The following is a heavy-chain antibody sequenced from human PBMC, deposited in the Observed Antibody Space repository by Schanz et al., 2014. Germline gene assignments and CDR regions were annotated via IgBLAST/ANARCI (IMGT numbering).Heavy chain of an antibody. Sequence: QVQLVQSGTEVKKPGASVKVSCKASGYTFTNFYIHWVRQAPGQGLEWMGMINPSGGSTTYAQKFQGRVTMTRDTSTSTVYMELSSLRSEDTAVYYCARGGYSSGWYDRDIAHFDYWGQGTLVTVSS. CDR2: INPSGGST. CDR1: GYTFTNFY. D-gene: IGHD6-19*01. CDR3: ARGGYSSGWYDRDIAHFDY. J-gene: IGHJ4*02. V-gene: IGHV1-46*01.